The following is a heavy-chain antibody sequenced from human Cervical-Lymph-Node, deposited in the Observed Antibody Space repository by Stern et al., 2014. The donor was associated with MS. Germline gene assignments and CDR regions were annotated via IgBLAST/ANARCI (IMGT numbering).Heavy chain of an antibody. CDR1: GFTFSSYV. V-gene: IGHV3-30*18. CDR3: AKEGAVLVKSYGLDV. CDR2: ISFDGTNA. Sequence: QVQLVESGGGVVQPGKSLRLSCAAAGFTFSSYVMYWVRQAPGKGLEWVAVISFDGTNAYYADPVQGRFTISRDNSKNTLFLQMNSLRAEDTAVYYCAKEGAVLVKSYGLDVWGQGTTVTVS. J-gene: IGHJ6*02. D-gene: IGHD2-21*01.